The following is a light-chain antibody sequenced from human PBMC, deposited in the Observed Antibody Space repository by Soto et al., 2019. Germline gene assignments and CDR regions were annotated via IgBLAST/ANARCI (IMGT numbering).Light chain of an antibody. CDR2: AAS. J-gene: IGKJ4*01. CDR3: QQLNTFPVT. CDR1: QGISRY. V-gene: IGKV1-9*01. Sequence: IHLTLSPSSLAASVGDSVSITCRASQGISRYLAWYQQKPGRAPKLLISAASTLQSGVPSRFSGSGSGTDFTLSISSLQPEDFATYYCQQLNTFPVTFGGGTKVDI.